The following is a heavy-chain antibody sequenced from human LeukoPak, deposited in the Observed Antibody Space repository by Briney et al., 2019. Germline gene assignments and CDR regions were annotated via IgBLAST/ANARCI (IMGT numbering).Heavy chain of an antibody. J-gene: IGHJ1*01. D-gene: IGHD4-17*01. CDR2: IYYSGST. CDR1: GGSISSGGYY. V-gene: IGHV4-31*03. Sequence: TSQTLSLTCTVSGGSISSGGYYWSWIRQHPGKGLEWIGYIYYSGSTYYNPSLKSRVTISVDTSKNQFSLKLSSVTAADTAVYYCARARYGLEYFQHWGQGTLVTVSS. CDR3: ARARYGLEYFQH.